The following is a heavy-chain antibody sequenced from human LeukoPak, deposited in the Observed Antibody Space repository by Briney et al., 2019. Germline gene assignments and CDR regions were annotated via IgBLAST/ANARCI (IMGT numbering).Heavy chain of an antibody. CDR3: AKARGTTGWLPYFDY. Sequence: GGSLRLSCAASGFTFSTYAMSWVRQAPGKGLEWVSSISGSGSSTYYADYLRGRFTVSRDNSRNTLWLQMNSLRAEDTAIYYCAKARGTTGWLPYFDYWGQGALVTVSS. CDR2: ISGSGSST. J-gene: IGHJ4*02. CDR1: GFTFSTYA. V-gene: IGHV3-23*01. D-gene: IGHD6-19*01.